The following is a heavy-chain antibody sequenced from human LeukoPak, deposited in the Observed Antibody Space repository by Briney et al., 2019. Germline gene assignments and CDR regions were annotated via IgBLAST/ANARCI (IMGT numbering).Heavy chain of an antibody. CDR1: GGSFSGYY. V-gene: IGHV4-34*01. CDR3: AREGVVGAYGHFDY. Sequence: SETLSLTCAVYGGSFSGYYWSWIRQPPGKGLEWIGGINHSGSINYNPSLKSRVTISVDMSKNQFSLKLSSVTAADTAVYYCAREGVVGAYGHFDYWGQGTLVTVSS. D-gene: IGHD2-15*01. CDR2: INHSGSI. J-gene: IGHJ4*02.